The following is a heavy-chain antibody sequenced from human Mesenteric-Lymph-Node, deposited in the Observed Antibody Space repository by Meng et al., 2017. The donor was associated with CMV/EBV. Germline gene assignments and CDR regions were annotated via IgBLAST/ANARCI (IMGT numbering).Heavy chain of an antibody. Sequence: ASVKVSCKASGYTFIGYYMHWLRQAPGQGLEWMGYIHPNSGDINYAQKFQGRVTMTRDTSISTAYMELSRLRSDDTAVYYCARDPVLSGLDVWGQGTTVTVSS. J-gene: IGHJ6*02. CDR1: GYTFIGYY. CDR3: ARDPVLSGLDV. CDR2: IHPNSGDI. V-gene: IGHV1-2*02.